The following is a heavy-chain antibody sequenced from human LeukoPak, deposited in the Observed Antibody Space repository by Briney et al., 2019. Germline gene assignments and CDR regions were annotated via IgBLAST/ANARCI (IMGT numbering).Heavy chain of an antibody. J-gene: IGHJ4*02. CDR1: GGSFSGYY. D-gene: IGHD3-10*01. CDR3: ARGGIRGVIKSYFDY. V-gene: IGHV4-34*01. Sequence: SETLSLPCAVYGGSFSGYYWSWIRQPPGKGLEWIGEINHSGSTNYNPSLKSRVTISVDTSKNQFSLKLSSVTAADTAVYYCARGGIRGVIKSYFDYWGQGTLVTVSS. CDR2: INHSGST.